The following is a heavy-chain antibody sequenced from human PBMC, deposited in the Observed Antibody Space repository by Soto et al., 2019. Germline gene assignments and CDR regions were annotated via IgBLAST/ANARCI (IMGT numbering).Heavy chain of an antibody. CDR1: GGTFSSYA. CDR2: TIPIFGTA. D-gene: IGHD3-10*01. CDR3: AREGRYYGSGSYFPRFDP. Sequence: QVQLVQSGAEVQKPGSSVKVSCKASGGTFSSYAISWVRQAPGQGLEWMGGTIPIFGTANYAQKFQGRVTITADESTSTAYMELSRLRSEDTAVNYCAREGRYYGSGSYFPRFDPWGQGTLVTVSS. J-gene: IGHJ5*02. V-gene: IGHV1-69*01.